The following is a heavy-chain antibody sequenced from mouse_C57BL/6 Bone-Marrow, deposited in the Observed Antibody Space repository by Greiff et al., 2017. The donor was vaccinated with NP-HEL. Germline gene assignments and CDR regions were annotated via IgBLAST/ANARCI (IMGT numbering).Heavy chain of an antibody. Sequence: EVKLMESGGGLVQPGGSLKLSCAASGFTFSDYGMAWVRQAPRKGPEWVAFISNLAYSIYYADTVTGRFTISRENAKNTLYLEMSSLRSEDTAMYYYARLGDYEAFDYWGQGTTLTVSS. CDR3: ARLGDYEAFDY. D-gene: IGHD2-4*01. CDR2: ISNLAYSI. CDR1: GFTFSDYG. J-gene: IGHJ2*01. V-gene: IGHV5-15*01.